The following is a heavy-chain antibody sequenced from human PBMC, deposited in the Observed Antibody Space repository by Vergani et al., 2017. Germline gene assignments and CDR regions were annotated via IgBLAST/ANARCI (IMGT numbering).Heavy chain of an antibody. CDR2: IYYSGGT. V-gene: IGHV4-39*07. J-gene: IGHJ6*02. Sequence: QLQLQESGSGLVKPSQTLSLTCAVSGGSISSSSYYWGWLRQPPGKGLEWIGSIYYSGGTYYNPSLQSRVTISLDTSKNQFSLKLSSVTAADTAVYYCARGVTPDYGDPLGMDVWGQGTTVTVSS. CDR3: ARGVTPDYGDPLGMDV. D-gene: IGHD4-17*01. CDR1: GGSISSSSYY.